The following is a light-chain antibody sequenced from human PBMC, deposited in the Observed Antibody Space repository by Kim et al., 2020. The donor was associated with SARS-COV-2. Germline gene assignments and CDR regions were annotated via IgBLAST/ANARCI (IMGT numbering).Light chain of an antibody. Sequence: GQRGTISCAGGSSNRGSNTVNWYKQLRGTAPKLLIYSNNQRTSGVPDRVSGSKSGTSASLAISGLQSEDEADYYCAAWDDSLNGPVFGGGTQLTVL. CDR1: SSNRGSNT. CDR2: SNN. V-gene: IGLV1-44*01. CDR3: AAWDDSLNGPV. J-gene: IGLJ2*01.